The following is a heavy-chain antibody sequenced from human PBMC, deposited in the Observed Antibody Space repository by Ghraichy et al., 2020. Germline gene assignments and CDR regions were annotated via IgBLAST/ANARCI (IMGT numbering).Heavy chain of an antibody. CDR3: AKERSYIVLVADAEGVGFDY. V-gene: IGHV3-23*01. CDR2: LSGSGGSR. Sequence: GGSLRLSCAASGFTFSTYAMSWVRQAPGKGLEWVSGLSGSGGSRYYADSVKGRFTISRDNSKNTLYLQMNSLRAEDTAVYYCAKERSYIVLVADAEGVGFDYWGQGTLVTVSS. D-gene: IGHD2-2*01. CDR1: GFTFSTYA. J-gene: IGHJ4*02.